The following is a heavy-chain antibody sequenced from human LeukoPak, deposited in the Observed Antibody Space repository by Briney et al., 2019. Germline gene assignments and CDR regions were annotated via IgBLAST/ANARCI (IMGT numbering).Heavy chain of an antibody. D-gene: IGHD3-3*01. CDR2: INPNSGGT. Sequence: ASVKVSCKASGYTFTGYYMHWVRQAPGQGLEWMGWINPNSGGTNYAQKFQGRVTMTRDTSISTAYMELSRLRSDDTAVYYCARVLQAHYDFWSGSYFDYWGQGTLVTVSS. V-gene: IGHV1-2*02. CDR1: GYTFTGYY. J-gene: IGHJ4*02. CDR3: ARVLQAHYDFWSGSYFDY.